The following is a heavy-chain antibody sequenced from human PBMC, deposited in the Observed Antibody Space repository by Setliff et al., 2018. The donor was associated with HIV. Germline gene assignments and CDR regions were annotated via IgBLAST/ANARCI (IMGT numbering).Heavy chain of an antibody. Sequence: GGSLRLSCAASGFSYSGYWMTWVRQTSGKGLEWVATIKPDASERSYLDSVKGRFTISRDNAKNSLFLQMNSLRAEDTAVYFCAKTSYYDASGSSHNAPWPQRDDYYYYGIDVWGQGTTVTVSS. CDR2: IKPDASER. J-gene: IGHJ6*02. CDR1: GFSYSGYW. V-gene: IGHV3-7*03. D-gene: IGHD3-10*01. CDR3: AKTSYYDASGSSHNAPWPQRDDYYYYGIDV.